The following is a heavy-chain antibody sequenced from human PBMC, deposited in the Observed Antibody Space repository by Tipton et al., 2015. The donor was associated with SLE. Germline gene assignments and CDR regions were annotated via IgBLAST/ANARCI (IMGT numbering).Heavy chain of an antibody. Sequence: SLRLSCAASRFRFSHYGMHWVRRAPGRGLEWVAFIQYDGINKYYTDSVKGRFTISRDNSRNTLFLQMSSLRVEDTAVYYCAKDNQVGFSGYYSPDAFDIWGQGTIVTVSS. CDR3: AKDNQVGFSGYYSPDAFDI. D-gene: IGHD3-3*01. V-gene: IGHV3-30*02. CDR2: IQYDGINK. CDR1: RFRFSHYG. J-gene: IGHJ3*02.